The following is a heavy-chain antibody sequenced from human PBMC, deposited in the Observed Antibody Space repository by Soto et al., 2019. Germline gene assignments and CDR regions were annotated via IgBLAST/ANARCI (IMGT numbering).Heavy chain of an antibody. V-gene: IGHV3-23*01. CDR2: ISGSGGST. CDR3: AKDIAARPGEDYYYYGMDV. J-gene: IGHJ6*02. CDR1: GFTFSSYA. D-gene: IGHD6-6*01. Sequence: EVQLLESGGGLVQPGGSLRLSCAASGFTFSSYAMSWVRQAPGKGLEWVSAISGSGGSTYYADSVKGRFTISRDNSKNTLYLQRNSLRAEDTAVYYCAKDIAARPGEDYYYYGMDVWGQGTTVTVSS.